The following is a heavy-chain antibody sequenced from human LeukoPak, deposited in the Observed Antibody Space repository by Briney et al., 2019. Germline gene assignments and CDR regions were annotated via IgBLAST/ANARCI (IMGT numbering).Heavy chain of an antibody. Sequence: SETLSLTCTVSSGSISSSSYYWGWIRQPPGKGLEWIGSIYYSGSTYYNPSLKSRVTISVNTSKNQFSLKLSSVTAADTAVYYCARHCDISSGWWEMECNWFDPWGQGTLVTVSS. D-gene: IGHD6-19*01. J-gene: IGHJ5*02. CDR1: SGSISSSSYY. V-gene: IGHV4-39*01. CDR3: ARHCDISSGWWEMECNWFDP. CDR2: IYYSGST.